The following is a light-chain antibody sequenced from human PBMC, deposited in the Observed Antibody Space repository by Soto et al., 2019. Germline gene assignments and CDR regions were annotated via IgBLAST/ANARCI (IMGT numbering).Light chain of an antibody. Sequence: DIPMTQSPSSLSASVGDRVTITCRASQSISSYLNWYQQKPGNAPKLLIYAASSLQSGVPSRFSGSGSGTDFTLTISRLEPEYFATYYCPQSYSTSPTFGQGTKLEIK. V-gene: IGKV1-39*01. CDR1: QSISSY. J-gene: IGKJ2*01. CDR3: PQSYSTSPT. CDR2: AAS.